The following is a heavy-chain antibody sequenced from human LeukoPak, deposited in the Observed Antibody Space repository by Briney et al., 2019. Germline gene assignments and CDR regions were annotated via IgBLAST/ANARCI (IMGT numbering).Heavy chain of an antibody. V-gene: IGHV3-66*01. J-gene: IGHJ3*02. Sequence: GGSLRLSCAASGFTFSSYAMHWVRQAPGKGLEWVSLIYSGGSTYYADSVKGRFTISRDNSKDTLFLHMNSLRAEDTAVYYCARGRHMSGSYWGSLTIGGADYAFDIWGQGTMVTVSS. CDR2: IYSGGST. CDR3: ARGRHMSGSYWGSLTIGGADYAFDI. CDR1: GFTFSSYA. D-gene: IGHD1-26*01.